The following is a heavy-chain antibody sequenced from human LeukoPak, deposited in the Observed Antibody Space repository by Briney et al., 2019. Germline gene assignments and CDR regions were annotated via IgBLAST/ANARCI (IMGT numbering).Heavy chain of an antibody. Sequence: GGSLRLSCAASGFTFSSSAMSWVRQAPGKGLEWVSAISNNGGYTYYADSVQGRFTISRDNSKSTLCLQMNSLRAEDTAVYYCATSRTFDYWGQGTLVTVSS. V-gene: IGHV3-23*01. D-gene: IGHD1-7*01. CDR1: GFTFSSSA. CDR2: ISNNGGYT. J-gene: IGHJ4*02. CDR3: ATSRTFDY.